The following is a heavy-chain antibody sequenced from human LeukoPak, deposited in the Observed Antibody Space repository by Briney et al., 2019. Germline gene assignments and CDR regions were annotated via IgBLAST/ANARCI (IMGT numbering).Heavy chain of an antibody. CDR3: ATRHRSNPQDY. V-gene: IGHV4-34*01. Sequence: SETLSLTCGVYGGPFSGYYWSWIRQPPGKGLEWIGEINDSGSPNYNPSPKSRVTISVDTSKNQISLKLSSVTAADTAVYYCATRHRSNPQDYWGQGTLVTVSS. CDR1: GGPFSGYY. D-gene: IGHD2-2*01. J-gene: IGHJ4*02. CDR2: INDSGSP.